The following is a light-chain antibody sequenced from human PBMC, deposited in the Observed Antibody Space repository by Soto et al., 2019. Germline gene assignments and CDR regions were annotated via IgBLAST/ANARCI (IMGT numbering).Light chain of an antibody. CDR2: GAS. CDR1: QSVSSSY. CDR3: QQYGSSPWT. Sequence: EIVLMQSPGTLSLSPGERATLSCRASQSVSSSYLAWYQQKPAQAPRLLIYGASSRATGIPARFSGSGSGTDFTLTISRLEPEDFAVYYCQQYGSSPWTFGQGTKV. J-gene: IGKJ1*01. V-gene: IGKV3-20*01.